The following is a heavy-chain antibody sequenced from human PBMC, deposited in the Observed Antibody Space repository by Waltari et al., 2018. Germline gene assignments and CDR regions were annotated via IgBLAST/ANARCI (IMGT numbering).Heavy chain of an antibody. Sequence: EVQLVESGGGLVKPGGSLRLSCAASGFTFSSYSMTWVRQAPGKGLEWVSSISSSSSYIYYADSVKGRFTISRDNAKNSLYLQMNSLRAEDTAVYYCARSPRVTMVRGYYWGQGTLVTVSS. CDR3: ARSPRVTMVRGYY. J-gene: IGHJ4*02. V-gene: IGHV3-21*01. D-gene: IGHD3-10*01. CDR2: ISSSSSYI. CDR1: GFTFSSYS.